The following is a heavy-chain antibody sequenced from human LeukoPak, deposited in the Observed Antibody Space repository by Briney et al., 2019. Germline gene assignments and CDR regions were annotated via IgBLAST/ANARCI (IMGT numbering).Heavy chain of an antibody. CDR2: IYTSGST. CDR1: GGSISSYY. V-gene: IGHV4-4*07. J-gene: IGHJ4*02. Sequence: SESLSLTCTVSGGSISSYYWSWIRQPAGKGLEWIGRIYTSGSTNYNPSLKSRVTMSVDTSKNQFSLKLSSVTASDTAVYYCARDITPGWELIGAGFDYWGQGTLVTVSS. CDR3: ARDITPGWELIGAGFDY. D-gene: IGHD1-26*01.